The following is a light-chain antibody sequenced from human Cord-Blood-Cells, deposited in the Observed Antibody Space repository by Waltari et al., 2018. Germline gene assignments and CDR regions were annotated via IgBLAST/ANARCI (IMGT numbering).Light chain of an antibody. J-gene: IGLJ1*01. V-gene: IGLV2-11*01. CDR2: DVS. Sequence: QSALTQPRSVSGSPGQSVTISCTGTSSDVGGYNYVSWYQQHPGKATKLMIYDVSKRPSGVPDRFSGSRSGNTASLTISGLQAEDESDYYCCSYAGSYTFDVFGTGTKVTVL. CDR3: CSYAGSYTFDV. CDR1: SSDVGGYNY.